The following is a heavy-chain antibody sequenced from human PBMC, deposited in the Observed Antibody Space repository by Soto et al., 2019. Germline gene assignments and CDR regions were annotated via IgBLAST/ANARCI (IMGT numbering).Heavy chain of an antibody. D-gene: IGHD6-19*01. J-gene: IGHJ4*02. V-gene: IGHV4-61*01. Sequence: SETLSLTCTVSGGSVRSYTYYWSWIRQSPEKGLEWIGYISYSGSTDYNPSLKSRVTISDDTSKNQFSLKLSSVTTADTAVYYCARTVAGTPFDYWGQGTLVTVSS. CDR2: ISYSGST. CDR3: ARTVAGTPFDY. CDR1: GGSVRSYTYY.